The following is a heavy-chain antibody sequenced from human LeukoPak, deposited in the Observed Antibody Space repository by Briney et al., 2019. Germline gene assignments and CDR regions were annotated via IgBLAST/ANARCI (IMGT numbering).Heavy chain of an antibody. CDR1: GFTFGDYG. CDR3: TRAGGYDNYLDY. J-gene: IGHJ4*02. V-gene: IGHV3-49*04. Sequence: GGSLRLSCTPSGFTFGDYGFNWVRQAPGKGLEWVGFIRKKAHDWTPQYAASVQGRFTISRGDSKGIAYLEMNSLKTEDTAVYYCTRAGGYDNYLDYWGQGTPVTVSS. CDR2: IRKKAHDWTP. D-gene: IGHD5-12*01.